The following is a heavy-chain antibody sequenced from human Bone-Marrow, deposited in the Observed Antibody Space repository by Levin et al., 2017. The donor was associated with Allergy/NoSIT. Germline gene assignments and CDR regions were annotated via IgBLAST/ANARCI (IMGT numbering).Heavy chain of an antibody. V-gene: IGHV4-30-4*01. CDR1: SVSITSPRYY. Sequence: SQTLSLTCTVSSVSITSPRYYWNWVRQTPGKGLEWIGFIYKSGTTSYSPSLNSRVSISMDTSKNQFSLKLTSVHAASTAVYYCVGGRESDRAGAFDLWGQGTMVLVSS. J-gene: IGHJ3*01. D-gene: IGHD1-14*01. CDR3: VGGRESDRAGAFDL. CDR2: IYKSGTT.